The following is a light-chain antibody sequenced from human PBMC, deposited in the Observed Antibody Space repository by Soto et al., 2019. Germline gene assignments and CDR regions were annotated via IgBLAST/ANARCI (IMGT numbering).Light chain of an antibody. J-gene: IGKJ2*01. Sequence: DIQMTQSPSSLSASGGDRITITCQASQEISNYLNWYQHKPGKAPKLLIYDVSSLETGVPSRFSGSGSGTEVTFTSSSLQPDDFATYYCQQYDDLPRTFGQGTKLQI. CDR3: QQYDDLPRT. V-gene: IGKV1-33*01. CDR1: QEISNY. CDR2: DVS.